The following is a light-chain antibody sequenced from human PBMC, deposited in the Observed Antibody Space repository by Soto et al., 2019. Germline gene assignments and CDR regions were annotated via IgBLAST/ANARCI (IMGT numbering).Light chain of an antibody. V-gene: IGLV1-40*01. CDR1: SSNIGAGYD. CDR3: QFYDSSLSGWV. Sequence: QSVLTQPPSVSGAPGQRVTISCTGSSSNIGAGYDVHWYQQLPGTAPKLLIYGNSIRPSGIPDRLSGSKSGTSASLAITGLQAEDEADYYCQFYDSSLSGWVFGGGTKLSVL. J-gene: IGLJ3*02. CDR2: GNS.